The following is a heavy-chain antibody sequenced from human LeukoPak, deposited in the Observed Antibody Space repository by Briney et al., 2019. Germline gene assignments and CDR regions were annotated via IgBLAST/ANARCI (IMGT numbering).Heavy chain of an antibody. CDR1: GYTFTGYY. CDR3: ASRVVPAAPLLP. J-gene: IGHJ5*02. Sequence: ASVRVSCKASGYTFTGYYMHWVRQAPGQGREWMGWINPNSGGTNYEQKFQGRVTMTRDTSISTAYMELSRLRSDDTAVYYCASRVVPAAPLLPWGQGTLVTVSS. V-gene: IGHV1-2*02. CDR2: INPNSGGT. D-gene: IGHD2-2*01.